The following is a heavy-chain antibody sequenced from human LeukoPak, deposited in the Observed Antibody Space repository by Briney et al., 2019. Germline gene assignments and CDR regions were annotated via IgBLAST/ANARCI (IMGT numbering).Heavy chain of an antibody. Sequence: GASVKVSCKASGYTFTSYAMHWVRQAPGQRLEWMGGINACNGNTKYSQKFQGRVTITRDTSASTAYMELRSLRSEATAVYYCAREDTSEAFDIWGQGTMVTVSS. CDR1: GYTFTSYA. CDR2: INACNGNT. CDR3: AREDTSEAFDI. J-gene: IGHJ3*02. D-gene: IGHD1-26*01. V-gene: IGHV1-3*01.